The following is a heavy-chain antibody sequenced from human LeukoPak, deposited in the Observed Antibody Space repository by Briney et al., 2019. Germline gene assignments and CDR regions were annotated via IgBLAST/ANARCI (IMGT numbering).Heavy chain of an antibody. CDR1: GFTFRTYW. Sequence: GGSLRLSCVASGFTFRTYWMHWVRQVPGKGPVWLSCINPDGSSTTYADSVKGRFTISRDNAKNMLYLQINSLRVEDTAIYYCARGGKLEPTAMPTWGQGSLVVVSS. CDR2: INPDGSST. V-gene: IGHV3-74*01. J-gene: IGHJ5*02. CDR3: ARGGKLEPTAMPT. D-gene: IGHD2-2*01.